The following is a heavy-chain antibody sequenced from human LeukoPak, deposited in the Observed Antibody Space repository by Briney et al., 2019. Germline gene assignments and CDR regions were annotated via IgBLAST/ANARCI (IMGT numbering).Heavy chain of an antibody. V-gene: IGHV1-8*01. Sequence: ASVKVSCKASGYTFTSYDINWVRQASGQGLEWMGWMNPNSGNTNYAQKFQGRVTMTGNTSISTAYMELSSLRSEDTAVYYCASGPNYGSGSYYDYWGQGTLVTVSS. CDR3: ASGPNYGSGSYYDY. CDR1: GYTFTSYD. D-gene: IGHD3-10*01. CDR2: MNPNSGNT. J-gene: IGHJ4*02.